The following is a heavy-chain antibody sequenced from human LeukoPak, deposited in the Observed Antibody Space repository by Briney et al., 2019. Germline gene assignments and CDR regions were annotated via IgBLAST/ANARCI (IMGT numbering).Heavy chain of an antibody. Sequence: SETLSLTCTVSGGSISSYYWSWIRQPAGKGLEWIGRIYTSGSTNYNPSLKNRVNMSVDTSKNPFSLKLSSVTAADTAVYYCARDTYYYDSSGQNPPFDYWGRGTLVTVSS. V-gene: IGHV4-4*07. CDR1: GGSISSYY. D-gene: IGHD3-22*01. CDR2: IYTSGST. CDR3: ARDTYYYDSSGQNPPFDY. J-gene: IGHJ4*02.